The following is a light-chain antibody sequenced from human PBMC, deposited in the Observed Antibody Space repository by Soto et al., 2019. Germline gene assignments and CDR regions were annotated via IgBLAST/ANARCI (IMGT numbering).Light chain of an antibody. CDR3: QQRSNGPPIT. J-gene: IGKJ5*01. Sequence: EIVSTQYPATLSVSPGESATLSCRASQSVRSNLAWYQQKPGQAPRLLIYGASTRATGIPARFSGSGSGTEYTLTISGLQSEDFAVYYCQQRSNGPPITFGQGARLEI. CDR2: GAS. CDR1: QSVRSN. V-gene: IGKV3-15*01.